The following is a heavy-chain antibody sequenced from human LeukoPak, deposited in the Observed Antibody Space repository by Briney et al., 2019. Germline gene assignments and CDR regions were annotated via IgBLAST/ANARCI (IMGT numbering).Heavy chain of an antibody. J-gene: IGHJ4*02. Sequence: ASVKVSCKASGYTFTSYDINWVRQATGQGLEWMGWMNPNSGNTDYAQRFQGRDTITRNTSISTAYMELSSLRSEDTAVYYCARKASGSYYDFDYWGQGTLVTVSS. CDR3: ARKASGSYYDFDY. CDR2: MNPNSGNT. D-gene: IGHD1-26*01. CDR1: GYTFTSYD. V-gene: IGHV1-8*03.